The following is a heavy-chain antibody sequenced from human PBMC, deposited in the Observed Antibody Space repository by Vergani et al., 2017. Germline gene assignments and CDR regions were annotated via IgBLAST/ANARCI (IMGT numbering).Heavy chain of an antibody. CDR3: ARVSRGLFDY. V-gene: IGHV3-64*01. CDR2: ISSNGGST. Sequence: EVQLVESGGGLVQPGGSLRLSCAASGFTFSSYAMHWVRQAPGKGLEYVSAISSNGGSTYYANSVKGRFTISRDNSKNTLYLQMGSLRAEVMAVYYCARVSRGLFDYWGQGTLVTVSS. J-gene: IGHJ4*02. CDR1: GFTFSSYA. D-gene: IGHD3-10*01.